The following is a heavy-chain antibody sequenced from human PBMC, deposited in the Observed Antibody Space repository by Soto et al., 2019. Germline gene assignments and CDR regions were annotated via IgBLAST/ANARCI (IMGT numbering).Heavy chain of an antibody. CDR3: ARELFGRSVWFYH. V-gene: IGHV4-59*01. D-gene: IGHD3-10*01. J-gene: IGHJ5*02. CDR1: GVSISSYY. Sequence: PSATLSLTCTVSGVSISSYYCSWIRQPPGKGLEWIGYIYYSGSTNYKPSLKSRVTISVDTSKNQFSLKLSSVTPADTAVYYCARELFGRSVWFYHWGQGTPVTVS. CDR2: IYYSGST.